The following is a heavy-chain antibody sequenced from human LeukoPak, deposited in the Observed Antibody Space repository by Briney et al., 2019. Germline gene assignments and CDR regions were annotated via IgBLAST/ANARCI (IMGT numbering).Heavy chain of an antibody. V-gene: IGHV1-69*13. CDR1: GGTFSSYA. CDR2: IIPIFGTA. J-gene: IGHJ4*02. CDR3: ARWDTVITEGFFDY. Sequence: ASVKVSCKASGGTFSSYAISWVRQAPGQGLEWMGGIIPIFGTANYAQKFQGRVTITADESTSTAYMELSSLRSEDTAVYYCARWDTVITEGFFDYWGQGTLVTVSS. D-gene: IGHD5-18*01.